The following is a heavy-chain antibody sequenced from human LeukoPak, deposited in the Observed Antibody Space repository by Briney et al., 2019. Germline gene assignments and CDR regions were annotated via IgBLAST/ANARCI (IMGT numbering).Heavy chain of an antibody. D-gene: IGHD2-2*01. J-gene: IGHJ6*03. CDR1: GGTFSSYT. CDR3: ARYGAPDYYYMDV. V-gene: IGHV1-69*02. CDR2: IIPILGIA. Sequence: SVKVSCKASGGTFSSYTISWVQQAPGQGLEWMGRIIPILGIANYAQKFQGRVTITADKSTSTAYMELSSLRSEDTAVYYCARYGAPDYYYMDVWGKGTTVTVSS.